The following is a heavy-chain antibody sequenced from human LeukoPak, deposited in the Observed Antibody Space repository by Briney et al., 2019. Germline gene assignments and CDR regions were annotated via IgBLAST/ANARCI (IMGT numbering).Heavy chain of an antibody. CDR2: INSDGSST. J-gene: IGHJ6*02. CDR3: AGPIRGYSGYDSVDYYGMDV. Sequence: GGSLRLSCAASGFIFSSYWMHWVRQAPGKGLVWVSRINSDGSSTSYADSVKGRFTISRDNAKNTLYLQMNSLRAEDTAVYYCAGPIRGYSGYDSVDYYGMDVWGQGTTVTVSS. D-gene: IGHD5-12*01. CDR1: GFIFSSYW. V-gene: IGHV3-74*01.